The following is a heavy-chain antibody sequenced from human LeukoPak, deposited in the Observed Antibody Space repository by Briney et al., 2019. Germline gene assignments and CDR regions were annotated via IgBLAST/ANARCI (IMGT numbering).Heavy chain of an antibody. V-gene: IGHV4-59*08. CDR2: ISYTGYT. CDR3: ARRSYAIFDY. J-gene: IGHJ4*02. CDR1: GVSISSHY. Sequence: SETLSLTCSVSGVSISSHYWSWIRQPPGKGLEWIGYISYTGYTNYNPSLNSRVTISTDSSKNQFSLSLSSVTAADTAVYYCARRSYAIFDYWGQGMLVTVSS. D-gene: IGHD1-26*01.